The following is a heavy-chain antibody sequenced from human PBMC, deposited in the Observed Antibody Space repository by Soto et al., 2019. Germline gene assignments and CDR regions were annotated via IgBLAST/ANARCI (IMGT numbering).Heavy chain of an antibody. CDR1: AGSFSGYY. CDR2: IHHSGST. Sequence: QVQLQQWGAGLLKPSETLSLTCAVYAGSFSGYYWSWIRQPPGKGLEWIGEIHHSGSTNYNPSLKSRVTISVDTSKNQFSLKLSSVTAADTAVYYCARGLLLSITMTRGVQTALLMDVWGKGTTVTVSS. V-gene: IGHV4-34*01. CDR3: ARGLLLSITMTRGVQTALLMDV. D-gene: IGHD3-10*01. J-gene: IGHJ6*03.